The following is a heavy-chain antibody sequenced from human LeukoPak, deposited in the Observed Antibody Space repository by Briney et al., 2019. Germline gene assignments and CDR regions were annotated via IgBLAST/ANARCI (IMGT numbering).Heavy chain of an antibody. CDR2: VRGSGET. CDR3: AKSATVTSPLDY. Sequence: GGSLRLSCAAAGFTFSSYVMSWVRQAPGKGLEWVSAVRGSGETYYADSVKGRFTISRDNSKNTLDLQMNSLRAEDTAVYYCAKSATVTSPLDYWGQGTLATVSS. J-gene: IGHJ4*02. D-gene: IGHD4-17*01. V-gene: IGHV3-23*01. CDR1: GFTFSSYV.